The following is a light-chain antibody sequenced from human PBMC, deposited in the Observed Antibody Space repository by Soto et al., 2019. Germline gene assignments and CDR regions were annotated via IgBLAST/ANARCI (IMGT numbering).Light chain of an antibody. CDR2: VAS. CDR1: QGIGRY. V-gene: IGKV1-12*01. Sequence: DIQMTQSPSSVSASAGDTVTITCRASQGIGRYLAWYQQVPGKAPKLLISVASRLQTGVPSRFSGSGSGTDFTLTSSSLQPEDFATYYCQQTDSFPLTFGPGTIVDIK. J-gene: IGKJ3*01. CDR3: QQTDSFPLT.